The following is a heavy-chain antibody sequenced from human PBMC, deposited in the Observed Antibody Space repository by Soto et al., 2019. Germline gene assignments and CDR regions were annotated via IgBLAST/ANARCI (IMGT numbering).Heavy chain of an antibody. V-gene: IGHV3-48*03. J-gene: IGHJ4*02. CDR3: AGGALSAYHYDSSGYHFDY. CDR1: GFTFSSYE. D-gene: IGHD3-22*01. CDR2: ISSSGSTI. Sequence: GGSLRLSCAASGFTFSSYEMNWVRQAPGKGLEWVSYISSSGSTIYYADSVKGRFTISRDNAKNSLYLQMNSLRAEDTAVYYCAGGALSAYHYDSSGYHFDYWGQGTLATVSS.